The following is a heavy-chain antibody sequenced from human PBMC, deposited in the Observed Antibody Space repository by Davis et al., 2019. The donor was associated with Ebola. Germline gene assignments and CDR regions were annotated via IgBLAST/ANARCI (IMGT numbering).Heavy chain of an antibody. CDR2: IYYSGST. CDR1: GFTFSSYA. V-gene: IGHV4-39*01. Sequence: PGGSLRLSCAASGFTFSSYAMSWVCQAPGKGLEWIGSIYYSGSTYYNPSLKSRVTISVDTSKNQFSLKLSSVTAADTAVYYCARLPVGGWGGAYYYYGMDVWGQGTTVTVSS. CDR3: ARLPVGGWGGAYYYYGMDV. J-gene: IGHJ6*02. D-gene: IGHD6-19*01.